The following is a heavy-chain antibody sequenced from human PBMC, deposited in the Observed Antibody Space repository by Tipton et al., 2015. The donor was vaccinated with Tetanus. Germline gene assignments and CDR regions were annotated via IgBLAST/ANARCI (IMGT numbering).Heavy chain of an antibody. CDR2: INHSGNT. Sequence: TLSLTCAVYGASFSDYYWSWIRQAPGKGLEWIGEINHSGNTNHNPSLKSRVTISIDTSNDQFSLKLASVTAADTAVYFCARANFDSSKKGHFDSWGQGILVIVSA. D-gene: IGHD3-3*01. CDR3: ARANFDSSKKGHFDS. V-gene: IGHV4-34*01. CDR1: GASFSDYY. J-gene: IGHJ4*02.